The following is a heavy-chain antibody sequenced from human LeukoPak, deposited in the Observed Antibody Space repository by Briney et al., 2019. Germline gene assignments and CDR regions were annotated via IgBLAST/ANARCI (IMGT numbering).Heavy chain of an antibody. CDR2: IYYSGST. CDR1: GGSISSSSYY. CDR3: ARGLGQFDC. Sequence: SETLSLTCTVSGGSISSSSYYWGWIRQPPGKGLEWIGSIYYSGSTYYNPSLKSRVTISVDTSKNQFSLKLSSVTAADTAVYYCARGLGQFDCWGQGTLVTVSS. J-gene: IGHJ4*02. V-gene: IGHV4-39*01.